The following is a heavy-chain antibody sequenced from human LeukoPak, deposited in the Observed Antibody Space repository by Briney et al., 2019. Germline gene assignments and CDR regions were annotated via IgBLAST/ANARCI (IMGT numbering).Heavy chain of an antibody. J-gene: IGHJ3*02. CDR1: GGSISSGGYY. V-gene: IGHV4-31*03. D-gene: IGHD1-7*01. Sequence: ASETLSLTCTVSGGSISSGGYYWSWIRQHPGKGLEWIGYIYYSGSTYYNPSLKSRVTISVDTSKNQFSLKLSSVTAADTAVYYCARVTGGITGTPEAFDIWGQGTMVTVSS. CDR3: ARVTGGITGTPEAFDI. CDR2: IYYSGST.